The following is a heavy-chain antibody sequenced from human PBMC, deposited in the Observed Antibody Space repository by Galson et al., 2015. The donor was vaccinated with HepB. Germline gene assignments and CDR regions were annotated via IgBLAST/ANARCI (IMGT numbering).Heavy chain of an antibody. CDR2: IHPTDSDT. CDR1: GYSFTYW. V-gene: IGHV5-51*01. D-gene: IGHD2-21*01. CDR3: ARQDGSALFFFDS. Sequence: QSGAEVKKPGESLRISCKGSGYSFTYWIAWVRQMPGKGLEWMGIIHPTDSDTRYSPSFQGQVTISADKSISTAYLQWSSLRASDTAMYYCARQDGSALFFFDSWGQGTLVTVSS. J-gene: IGHJ4*02.